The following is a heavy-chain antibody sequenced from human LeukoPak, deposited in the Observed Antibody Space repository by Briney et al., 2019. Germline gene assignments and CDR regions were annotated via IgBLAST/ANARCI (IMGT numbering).Heavy chain of an antibody. CDR2: INPNSGGT. J-gene: IGHJ5*02. CDR1: GYTFTGYY. Sequence: ASVKVSCKASGYTFTGYYMHWVRQAPGQGLEWMGRINPNSGGTNYAQKFQGRVTMTRDTSISTAYMGLSRLRSDDTAVYYCARLGFGRIAAASWGQGTLVTVSS. CDR3: ARLGFGRIAAAS. V-gene: IGHV1-2*06. D-gene: IGHD6-13*01.